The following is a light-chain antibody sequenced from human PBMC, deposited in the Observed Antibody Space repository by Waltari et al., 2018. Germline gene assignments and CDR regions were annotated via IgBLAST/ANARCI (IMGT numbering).Light chain of an antibody. Sequence: DIVLTQSPGTLSLSPGERATLSCRASQSVTRTLAWYQQKPGQAPRLLIYGASSRATGIRDSFSGRGSGTDFSNTISRLGPEDFAVYYCKHYLTLPATCGQGTKLEIK. CDR2: GAS. J-gene: IGKJ1*01. V-gene: IGKV3-20*01. CDR3: KHYLTLPAT. CDR1: QSVTRT.